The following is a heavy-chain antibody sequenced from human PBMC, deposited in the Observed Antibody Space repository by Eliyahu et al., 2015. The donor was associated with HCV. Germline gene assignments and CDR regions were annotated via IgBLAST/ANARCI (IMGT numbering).Heavy chain of an antibody. Sequence: QVQLVESGGGVVQPGRSLRLSCAASGFTFSRLALHWVRQAPGKGLEWVAVISYVEGDTYYADSVKGRFTISRDNSKNTVYLQMNSLRAEDTAVYYCARDLDPSGYSFDYWGQGTLVTVSS. V-gene: IGHV3-30*04. CDR3: ARDLDPSGYSFDY. D-gene: IGHD3-22*01. J-gene: IGHJ4*02. CDR1: GFTFSRLA. CDR2: ISYVEGDT.